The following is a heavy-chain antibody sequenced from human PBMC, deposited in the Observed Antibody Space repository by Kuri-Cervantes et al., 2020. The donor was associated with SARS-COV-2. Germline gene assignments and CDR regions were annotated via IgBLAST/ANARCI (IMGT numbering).Heavy chain of an antibody. CDR1: GYTFTGYY. Sequence: ASVKVSCKASGYTFTGYYMHWVRQAPGQGLEWMGWINPNSGGTNYAQKFQGRVTMTRDTSISTAYMELSSLRSEDTVVYYCATGTLTVTPDYWGQGTLVTVSS. V-gene: IGHV1-2*02. J-gene: IGHJ4*02. CDR2: INPNSGGT. D-gene: IGHD4-17*01. CDR3: ATGTLTVTPDY.